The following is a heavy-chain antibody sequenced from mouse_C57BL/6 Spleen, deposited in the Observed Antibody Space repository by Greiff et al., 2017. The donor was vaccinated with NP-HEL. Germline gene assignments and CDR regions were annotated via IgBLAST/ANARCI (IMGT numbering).Heavy chain of an antibody. Sequence: QVQLQQPGTELVKPGASVKLSCKASGYTFNSYWMHWVKQRPGQGLEWIGNINPSNGGTNYNEKFKSKATLTVDKSSSTAYMQHSSLTSEDSAVYYCARVRGFFYAMDYWGQGTSVSVSS. CDR3: ARVRGFFYAMDY. CDR2: INPSNGGT. V-gene: IGHV1-53*01. CDR1: GYTFNSYW. J-gene: IGHJ4*01.